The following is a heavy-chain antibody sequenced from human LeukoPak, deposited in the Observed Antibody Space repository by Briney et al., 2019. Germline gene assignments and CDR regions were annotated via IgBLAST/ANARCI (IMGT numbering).Heavy chain of an antibody. CDR3: ARGGDIVVVPAAEIMAPIGAFDI. V-gene: IGHV1-69*13. D-gene: IGHD2-2*01. CDR2: IIPIFGTA. Sequence: ASVKFSCKASGGTFSSYAISWVRQAPGQGLEWMGGIIPIFGTANYAQKFQGRVTITADESTSTAYMELSSLRSEDTAVYYCARGGDIVVVPAAEIMAPIGAFDIWGQGTMVTVSS. J-gene: IGHJ3*02. CDR1: GGTFSSYA.